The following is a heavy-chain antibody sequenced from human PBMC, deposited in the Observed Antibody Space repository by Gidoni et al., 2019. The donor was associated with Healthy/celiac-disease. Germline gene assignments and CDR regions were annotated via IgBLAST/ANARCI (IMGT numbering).Heavy chain of an antibody. V-gene: IGHV3-15*01. D-gene: IGHD2-2*02. CDR1: GFSFSNAW. CDR2: IKSKTDGGTT. J-gene: IGHJ4*02. Sequence: EVQLVESGGGLVKPGGSRRLSCAASGFSFSNAWMSWVRPAPGKGLEWVGRIKSKTDGGTTDYAAPVKGRFTISRDDSKNTLYLQMNSLKTEDTAVYYCTTVVEDIVVVPAAIRLTGTTKGYWGQGTLVTVSS. CDR3: TTVVEDIVVVPAAIRLTGTTKGY.